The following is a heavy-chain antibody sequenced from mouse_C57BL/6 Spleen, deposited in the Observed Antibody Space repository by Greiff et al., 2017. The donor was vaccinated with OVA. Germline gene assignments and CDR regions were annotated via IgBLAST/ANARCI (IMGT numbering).Heavy chain of an antibody. D-gene: IGHD2-3*01. CDR2: IYPGDGDT. CDR1: GYAFSSYW. J-gene: IGHJ2*01. CDR3: ARNDGYYLDY. Sequence: QVQLQQSGAELVKPGASVKLSCTASGYAFSSYWMNWVQQRPGKGLEWIGQIYPGDGDTNYNGKFKGKATLTADKSSSTAYMQLSSLTSEDSAVYFCARNDGYYLDYWGQGTTLTVSS. V-gene: IGHV1-80*01.